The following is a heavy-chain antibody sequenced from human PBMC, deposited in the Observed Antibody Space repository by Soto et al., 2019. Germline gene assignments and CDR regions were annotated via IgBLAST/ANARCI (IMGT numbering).Heavy chain of an antibody. Sequence: GSLRLSCAASGFTLSSYWMHWVRQAPGKGLVWVSRINSDGSSTSYADSVKGRFTISRDNAKNTLYLQMNSLRAEDTAVYYCARAKYYDFWSGYYGPEYYYYYYYMDVWGKGTTVTVSS. CDR2: INSDGSST. CDR1: GFTLSSYW. D-gene: IGHD3-3*01. V-gene: IGHV3-74*01. CDR3: ARAKYYDFWSGYYGPEYYYYYYYMDV. J-gene: IGHJ6*03.